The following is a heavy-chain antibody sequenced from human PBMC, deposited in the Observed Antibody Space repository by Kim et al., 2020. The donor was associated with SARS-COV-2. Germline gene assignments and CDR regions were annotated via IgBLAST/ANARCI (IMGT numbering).Heavy chain of an antibody. CDR2: ISSSSSYI. CDR3: ARDFSAARSGSYYRVHDAFDI. Sequence: GGSLRLSCAASGFTFSSYSMNWVRQAPGKGLEWVSSISSSSSYIYYADSVKGRFTISRDNAKNSLYLQMNSLRAEDTAVYYCARDFSAARSGSYYRVHDAFDIWGQGTMVTVSS. V-gene: IGHV3-21*04. CDR1: GFTFSSYS. J-gene: IGHJ3*02. D-gene: IGHD1-26*01.